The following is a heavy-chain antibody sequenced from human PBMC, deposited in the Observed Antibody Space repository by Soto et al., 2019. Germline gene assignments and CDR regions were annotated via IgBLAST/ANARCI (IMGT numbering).Heavy chain of an antibody. CDR3: ARNIAVAGPNWFDP. CDR2: ISSSSSYI. V-gene: IGHV3-21*01. D-gene: IGHD6-19*01. Sequence: PGGSLRLSCAASGFTFSSYSMNWVRQAPGKGLEWVSSISSSSSYIYYADSVKGRFTISRDNAKNSLYLQMNSLRAEDTAVYYCARNIAVAGPNWFDPWGQGTLVTVSS. CDR1: GFTFSSYS. J-gene: IGHJ5*02.